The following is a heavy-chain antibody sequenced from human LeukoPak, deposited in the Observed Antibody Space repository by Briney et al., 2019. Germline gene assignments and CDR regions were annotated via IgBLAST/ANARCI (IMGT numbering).Heavy chain of an antibody. Sequence: GRSLRLSCAASGFTFNNYGMHWVRQAPGKGLEWVAAIWYDGSNKYYADSVKGRFTISRDNSKNTLYLQMNSLRAEDTALYYCARGQEYYYDSSAYSKFDYWGQGTLVTVSS. CDR2: IWYDGSNK. CDR3: ARGQEYYYDSSAYSKFDY. CDR1: GFTFNNYG. J-gene: IGHJ4*02. D-gene: IGHD3-22*01. V-gene: IGHV3-33*01.